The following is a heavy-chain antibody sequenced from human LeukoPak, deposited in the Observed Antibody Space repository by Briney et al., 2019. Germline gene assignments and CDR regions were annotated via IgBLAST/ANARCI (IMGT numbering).Heavy chain of an antibody. Sequence: PSETLYLTCTVSGGSISSYYWSWIRQPPGKGLEWIGYIYYSGSTNYNPSLKSRVTISVDTSKNQFSLKLSSVTAADTAVYYCARGILGYCSSTSCPEYYFDYWGQGTLVTVSS. V-gene: IGHV4-59*12. CDR2: IYYSGST. CDR1: GGSISSYY. D-gene: IGHD2-2*03. J-gene: IGHJ4*02. CDR3: ARGILGYCSSTSCPEYYFDY.